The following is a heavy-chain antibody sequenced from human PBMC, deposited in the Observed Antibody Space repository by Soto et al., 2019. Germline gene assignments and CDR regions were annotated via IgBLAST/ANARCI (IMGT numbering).Heavy chain of an antibody. V-gene: IGHV1-3*01. Sequence: QVQLVQSGAEVKKPGASVKVSCKASGYTFTSYAMHWVRQAPGQRLEWMGWINAGNGNTNYSQKFQGRVTITRDTSASTAYMELSSLRSEDTAVYYCARAAICSGGRCYSRFVYWGQGTLVTVSS. CDR3: ARAAICSGGRCYSRFVY. CDR2: INAGNGNT. CDR1: GYTFTSYA. J-gene: IGHJ4*02. D-gene: IGHD2-15*01.